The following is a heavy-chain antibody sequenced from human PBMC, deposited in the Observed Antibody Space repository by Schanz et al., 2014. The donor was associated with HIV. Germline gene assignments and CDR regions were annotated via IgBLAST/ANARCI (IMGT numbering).Heavy chain of an antibody. CDR1: GFTFGDYA. V-gene: IGHV3-23*04. D-gene: IGHD6-19*01. CDR2: ISGSDGDT. CDR3: AKVAIHSSGWLPFDY. Sequence: VQLVESGGGVVQPGRSLRLSCAASGFTFGDYAMHWVRQAPGKGLDWVSTISGSDGDTYYADSVKGRFTISRDNSKNTLYLQMNSLGAEDTAVYYCAKVAIHSSGWLPFDYWGQGTLVTVSS. J-gene: IGHJ4*02.